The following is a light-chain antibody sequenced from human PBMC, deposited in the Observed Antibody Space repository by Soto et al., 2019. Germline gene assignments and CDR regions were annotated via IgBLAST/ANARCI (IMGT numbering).Light chain of an antibody. CDR1: QSIYSN. V-gene: IGKV3-15*01. CDR3: QQYNKWPLT. Sequence: EIVMTQSPATLSVSPGERATLSCRASQSIYSNLAWYQQKPGQAPRLLIYGASTRATDIPVRFSGSGSGTEFTLTISSLQPEDFAVYHCQQYNKWPLTFGGGTKVEIK. J-gene: IGKJ4*01. CDR2: GAS.